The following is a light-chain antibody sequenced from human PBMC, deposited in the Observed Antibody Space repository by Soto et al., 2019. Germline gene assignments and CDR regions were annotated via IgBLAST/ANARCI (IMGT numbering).Light chain of an antibody. J-gene: IGKJ1*01. CDR1: QSVSSNY. CDR2: DAS. CDR3: QHYGSSPTT. V-gene: IGKV3-20*01. Sequence: EIVLTQSPGTLSLSPGERATLSCRASQSVSSNYLAWYQQKPGQAPRLLIYDASSRATGIPDRFSGSGSGTDFTLTINRPEPEDFAVYYCQHYGSSPTTFGQGTKVEIK.